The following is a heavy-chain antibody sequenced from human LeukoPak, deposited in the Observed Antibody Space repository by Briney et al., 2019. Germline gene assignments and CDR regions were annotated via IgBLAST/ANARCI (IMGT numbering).Heavy chain of an antibody. V-gene: IGHV1-2*06. CDR1: GYTFTGYY. J-gene: IGHJ4*02. D-gene: IGHD6-19*01. CDR2: INPNSGGT. CDR3: ARGRRVRLVAGTDYFDY. Sequence: GASVKVSCKASGYTFTGYYMHWVRQAPGQGLEWMGRINPNSGGTNYAQKFQGRVTVTRDTSISTAYMELSRLRSDDTAVYYCARGRRVRLVAGTDYFDYWGQGTLVTVSS.